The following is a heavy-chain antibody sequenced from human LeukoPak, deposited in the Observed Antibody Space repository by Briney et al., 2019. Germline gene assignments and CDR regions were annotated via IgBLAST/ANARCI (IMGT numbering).Heavy chain of an antibody. CDR1: GFTFSSYG. CDR2: IRYDGSNK. J-gene: IGHJ6*03. V-gene: IGHV3-30*02. D-gene: IGHD3-10*01. Sequence: PGRSLRLSCAASGFTFSSYGMHWVRQAPGKGLEWVAFIRYDGSNKYYADSVKGRFTISRDNSKNTLYLQMNSLRAEDTAVYYCAKESWFGELFPMDVWGKGTTVTISS. CDR3: AKESWFGELFPMDV.